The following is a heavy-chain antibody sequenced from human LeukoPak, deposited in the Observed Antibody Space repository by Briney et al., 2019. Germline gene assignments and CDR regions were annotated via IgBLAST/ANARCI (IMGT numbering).Heavy chain of an antibody. V-gene: IGHV1-69*13. Sequence: SVKVSCKASGGTFSSHAISWVRQAPGQGLEWMGGIIPIFGTANYAQKFQGRVTITADESTSTAYMELSSLRSEDTAVYYCARDSGYDYSGGLWYFDYWGQGTLVTVSS. CDR2: IIPIFGTA. CDR1: GGTFSSHA. J-gene: IGHJ4*02. CDR3: ARDSGYDYSGGLWYFDY. D-gene: IGHD5-12*01.